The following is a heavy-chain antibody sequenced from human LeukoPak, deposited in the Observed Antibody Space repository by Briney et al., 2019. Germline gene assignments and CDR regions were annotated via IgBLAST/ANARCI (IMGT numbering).Heavy chain of an antibody. CDR2: IYYSGST. CDR3: VRDSGSYVDY. D-gene: IGHD3-10*01. CDR1: GGSISSSSYY. J-gene: IGHJ4*02. Sequence: SETLSLTCTVSGGSISSSSYYWGWIRQPPGKGLEWIGSIYYSGSTYYNPSLKSRVTISVDTSKNQFSLKLSSVTAADTAVYYRVRDSGSYVDYWGQGTLVTVSS. V-gene: IGHV4-39*01.